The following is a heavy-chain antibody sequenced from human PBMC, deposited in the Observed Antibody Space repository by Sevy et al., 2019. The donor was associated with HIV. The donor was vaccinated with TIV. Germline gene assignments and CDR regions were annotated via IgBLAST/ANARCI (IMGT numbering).Heavy chain of an antibody. D-gene: IGHD6-13*01. V-gene: IGHV3-30*02. CDR2: IRYDGSDK. CDR3: AKHLAGPGTRYFDY. CDR1: GFTFSNFG. J-gene: IGHJ4*02. Sequence: GGSLRLSCTASGFTFSNFGMHWVRQVPGKGLEWVTFIRYDGSDKNYAASVKGRFTISRDDSKNTLYLQMVSLRAEDTAIYYFAKHLAGPGTRYFDYWGQGTLVTVSS.